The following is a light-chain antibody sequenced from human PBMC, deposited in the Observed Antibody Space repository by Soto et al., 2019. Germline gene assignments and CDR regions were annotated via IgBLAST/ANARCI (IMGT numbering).Light chain of an antibody. CDR2: AAS. CDR1: QSISTY. V-gene: IGKV1-39*01. J-gene: IGKJ3*01. Sequence: DIQMTQSPSSLSASVRDRVTITCRASQSISTYLNWYQQKPGKAPRLLIYAASSLQSGVPSRFSGSRSGADFILTISGLQPEDLATYYWRQSYSSPFTFGPGTKVDIK. CDR3: RQSYSSPFT.